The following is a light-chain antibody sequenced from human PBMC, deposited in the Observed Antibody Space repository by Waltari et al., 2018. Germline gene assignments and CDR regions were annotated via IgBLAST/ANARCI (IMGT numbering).Light chain of an antibody. CDR2: RAS. Sequence: DIQMSQSPSTLPASVGERFSISCRASQSISNWLAWYQQKPGKAPKLLIYRASTLASGVPSRFSGSGSGTTFTLTISSLQPDDFATYYCQQYNSYSLLSFGGGTKVEIK. J-gene: IGKJ4*01. CDR1: QSISNW. V-gene: IGKV1-5*03. CDR3: QQYNSYSLLS.